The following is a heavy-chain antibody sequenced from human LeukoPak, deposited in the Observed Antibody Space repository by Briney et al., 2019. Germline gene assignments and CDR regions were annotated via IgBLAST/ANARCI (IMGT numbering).Heavy chain of an antibody. CDR2: INHSEST. J-gene: IGHJ6*02. Sequence: SETLSLTCAVYGGSFSGYYWSWIRQPPKKGLEWIGVINHSESTNYNPSLKSRVTISVDTSKNQFSLKLRSVTAADTAVYYCARGHVGSYAYYYYYGMDVWGQGTTVTVSS. CDR3: ARGHVGSYAYYYYYGMDV. V-gene: IGHV4-34*01. D-gene: IGHD2-8*01. CDR1: GGSFSGYY.